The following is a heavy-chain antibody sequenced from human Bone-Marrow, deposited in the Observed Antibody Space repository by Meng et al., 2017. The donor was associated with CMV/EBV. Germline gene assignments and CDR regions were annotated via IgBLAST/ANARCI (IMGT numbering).Heavy chain of an antibody. D-gene: IGHD3-3*01. V-gene: IGHV3-74*01. CDR2: LNGDGGST. Sequence: GESLKISCAASGFTFTDYWMHWVRQAPGKGLVWVSRLNGDGGSTNYVHSVRGRFTISRDNAKNMLYLQMNSLRAEDTAVYYCAKGEDFWSAYFIFDYWGQGTLVTVSS. CDR1: GFTFTDYW. CDR3: AKGEDFWSAYFIFDY. J-gene: IGHJ4*02.